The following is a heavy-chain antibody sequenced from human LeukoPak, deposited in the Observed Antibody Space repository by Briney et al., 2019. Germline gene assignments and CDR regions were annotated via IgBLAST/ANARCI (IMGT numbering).Heavy chain of an antibody. D-gene: IGHD3-22*01. CDR1: GGSISSGGYS. CDR3: ARVTYYHDSSGYLFAEYFQH. CDR2: IYHSGST. J-gene: IGHJ1*01. Sequence: SQTLSLTCAVSGGSISSGGYSWSWIRQPPGKGLEWIGYIYHSGSTYYNPSLKSRVTISVDRSKNQFSLKLSSVTAADTAVYYCARVTYYHDSSGYLFAEYFQHWGQGTLVTVSS. V-gene: IGHV4-30-2*01.